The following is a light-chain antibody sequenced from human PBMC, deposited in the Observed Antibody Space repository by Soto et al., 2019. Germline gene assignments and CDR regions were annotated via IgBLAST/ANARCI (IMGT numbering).Light chain of an antibody. V-gene: IGLV1-40*01. CDR1: SSNIGAGYD. CDR2: GDN. J-gene: IGLJ1*01. Sequence: QSVLTQPPSVSGAPGQRVTISCTGSSSNIGAGYDVHWYQHLPGTAPKLLIYGDNNRPSGVPDRISGSKSGTSASLAITGLQAEDEADYYCQSYDSTLSIVFGTGTKLTVL. CDR3: QSYDSTLSIV.